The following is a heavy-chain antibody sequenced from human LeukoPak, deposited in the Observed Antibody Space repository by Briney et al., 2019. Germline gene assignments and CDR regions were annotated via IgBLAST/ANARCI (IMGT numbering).Heavy chain of an antibody. CDR3: ATPSHAVWNGFHDAFDM. J-gene: IGHJ3*02. CDR1: GFDLTTQS. Sequence: GGSLRLSCAASGFDLTTQSMNWVRQVPGKGLEWLSYISRSSSSIYYTDSVKGRFTISRDNDKNSLYLQMKSLRAEDTALYFCATPSHAVWNGFHDAFDMWGQGTMVTVAS. CDR2: ISRSSSSI. V-gene: IGHV3-48*01. D-gene: IGHD3-3*01.